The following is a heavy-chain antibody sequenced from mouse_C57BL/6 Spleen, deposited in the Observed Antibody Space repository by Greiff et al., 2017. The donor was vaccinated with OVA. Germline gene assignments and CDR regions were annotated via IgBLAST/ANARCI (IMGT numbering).Heavy chain of an antibody. CDR2: IDPSDSET. CDR1: GYTFTSYW. J-gene: IGHJ2*01. V-gene: IGHV1-52*01. D-gene: IGHD2-4*01. Sequence: QVQLKQPGAELVRPGSSVKLSCKASGYTFTSYWMHWVKQRPIQGLEWIGNIDPSDSETHYNQKFKDKATLTVDKSSSTAYMQLSSLTSEDSAVYYCARYDYDWVYFDYWGQGTTLTVSS. CDR3: ARYDYDWVYFDY.